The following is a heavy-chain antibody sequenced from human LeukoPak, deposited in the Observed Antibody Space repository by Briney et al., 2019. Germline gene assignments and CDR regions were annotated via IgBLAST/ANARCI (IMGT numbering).Heavy chain of an antibody. D-gene: IGHD1-1*01. Sequence: GGSLRLSCSASGFTFTSHVMHWVRQAPGKGLQYVSGISMNVQTTYYAGSVKGRFTISRDSSKNTVYLQMNSLTAEDTAVYYCVREGLERRANFDYWGQGTLVSVSS. CDR1: GFTFTSHV. CDR3: VREGLERRANFDY. CDR2: ISMNVQTT. V-gene: IGHV3-64D*06. J-gene: IGHJ4*02.